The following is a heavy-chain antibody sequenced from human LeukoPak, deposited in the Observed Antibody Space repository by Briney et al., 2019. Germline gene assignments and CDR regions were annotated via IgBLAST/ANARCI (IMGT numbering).Heavy chain of an antibody. CDR2: IKSKTDGGTT. J-gene: IGHJ3*02. D-gene: IGHD2-2*02. CDR3: TTDPIVVVPAAIPGAFDI. CDR1: GFTFSNAW. Sequence: GGSLRLSXAASGFTFSNAWMSWVRQAPGKGLEWVGRIKSKTDGGTTDYAAPVKGRFTISGDDSKNTLYLQMNSLKTEDTAVYYCTTDPIVVVPAAIPGAFDIWGQGTMVTVSS. V-gene: IGHV3-15*01.